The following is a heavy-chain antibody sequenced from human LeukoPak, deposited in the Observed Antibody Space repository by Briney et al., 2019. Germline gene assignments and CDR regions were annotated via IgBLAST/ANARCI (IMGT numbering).Heavy chain of an antibody. D-gene: IGHD3-3*02. J-gene: IGHJ4*02. V-gene: IGHV1-2*02. Sequence: ASVKVSCKASGGTFSSYAISWVRQAPGQGPEWMGWINPNSGGTDYAQKFQGRVTMTRDTSINTAYMELSSLRSDDTAVYYCARDRGDGTLAYYFDYWGQGTLVTVSS. CDR2: INPNSGGT. CDR1: GGTFSSYA. CDR3: ARDRGDGTLAYYFDY.